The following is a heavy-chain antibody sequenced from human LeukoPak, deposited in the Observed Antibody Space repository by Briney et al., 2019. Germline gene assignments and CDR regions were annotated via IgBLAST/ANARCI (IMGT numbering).Heavy chain of an antibody. CDR2: ISAYNGNT. Sequence: VKVSCKASGYTFTSYGISWVRQAPGQGLEWMGWISAYNGNTNYAQNLQGRVTMTTDTSTRIAYMELRSLGSDDTAIYYCARFSIPANWFDPWGQGTLVTVSS. CDR1: GYTFTSYG. J-gene: IGHJ5*02. V-gene: IGHV1-18*01. D-gene: IGHD6-25*01. CDR3: ARFSIPANWFDP.